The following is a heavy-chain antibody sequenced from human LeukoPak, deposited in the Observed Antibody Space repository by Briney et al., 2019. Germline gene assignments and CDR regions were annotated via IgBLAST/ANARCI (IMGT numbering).Heavy chain of an antibody. D-gene: IGHD3-22*01. CDR3: ARSYSGDSSGYMYAIDY. CDR1: GGSFSGYY. Sequence: SETLSLTCAVYGGSFSGYYWSWIRQPPGKGLEWIGETNHSGSTNYNPSLKSRVTISVDTSKNQFSLKLSSVTAADTAVYYCARSYSGDSSGYMYAIDYWGQGTLVTVSS. CDR2: TNHSGST. V-gene: IGHV4-34*01. J-gene: IGHJ4*02.